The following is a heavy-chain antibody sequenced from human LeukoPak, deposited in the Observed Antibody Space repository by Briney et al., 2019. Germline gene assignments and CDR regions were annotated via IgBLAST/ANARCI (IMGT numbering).Heavy chain of an antibody. D-gene: IGHD3-22*01. Sequence: GASVKLSCTASGYTFTNYGISWVRQAPGQGLEWIGSISANNGNTNSAPKFQGRVTITTDTTTSTAYVELRSLRSDDAAVYYCARAKSGYYLANDDYWGQGTLVTVSS. J-gene: IGHJ4*02. CDR1: GYTFTNYG. CDR2: ISANNGNT. CDR3: ARAKSGYYLANDDY. V-gene: IGHV1-18*04.